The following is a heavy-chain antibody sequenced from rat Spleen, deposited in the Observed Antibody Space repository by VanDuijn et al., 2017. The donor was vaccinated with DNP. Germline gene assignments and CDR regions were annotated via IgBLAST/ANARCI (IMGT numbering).Heavy chain of an antibody. CDR2: VNTGSGAT. D-gene: IGHD1-1*01. J-gene: IGHJ2*01. V-gene: IGHV1-43*01. Sequence: QVQLQQSGAELAKPGSSVKISCKASGYTLTDYYIGWIKQTPGLGLELVGYVNTGSGATGYNEKFRGKATVTVDKSSSTAFMQLSSLTPDDSAVYYCARCPLYYYSGYYFDYWGQGVMVTVSS. CDR1: GYTLTDYY. CDR3: ARCPLYYYSGYYFDY.